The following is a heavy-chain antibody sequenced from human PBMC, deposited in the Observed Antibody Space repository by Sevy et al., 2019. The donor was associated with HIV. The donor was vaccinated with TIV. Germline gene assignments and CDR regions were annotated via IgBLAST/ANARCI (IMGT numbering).Heavy chain of an antibody. CDR1: GFVVSDNH. Sequence: GGSLRLSCAASGFVVSDNHMNWVHQAPGKGLEWVSVINKDDRTFYIDSVKGRFTISRDNSRNILYLQMNGLRAEDTAIYYCGTSSHKWGEDDFDIWGQGTMVTVSS. CDR2: INKDDRT. D-gene: IGHD1-26*01. J-gene: IGHJ3*02. CDR3: GTSSHKWGEDDFDI. V-gene: IGHV3-53*01.